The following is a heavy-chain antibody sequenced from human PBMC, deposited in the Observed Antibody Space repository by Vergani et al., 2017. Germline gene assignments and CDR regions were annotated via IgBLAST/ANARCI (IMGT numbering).Heavy chain of an antibody. Sequence: EVQLVESGGGLVQPGGSLRLSCAASGFTFSSYSMNWVRQAPGKGLEWVSYISSSSSTIYYADSVKGRFTISRDNAKNSLYLQMNSLRAEDTAVYYCARDGLLLTWEIYYGMDVWGQGTTVTVSS. D-gene: IGHD1-26*01. CDR2: ISSSSSTI. CDR3: ARDGLLLTWEIYYGMDV. CDR1: GFTFSSYS. J-gene: IGHJ6*02. V-gene: IGHV3-48*04.